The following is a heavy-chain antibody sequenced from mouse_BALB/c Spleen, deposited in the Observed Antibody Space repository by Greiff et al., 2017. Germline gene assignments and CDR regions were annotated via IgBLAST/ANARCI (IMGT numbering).Heavy chain of an antibody. CDR1: GYSFTGYY. CDR3: ARGFTTAPFAY. V-gene: IGHV1-31*01. D-gene: IGHD1-2*01. Sequence: VQLKESGPELVKPGASVKISCKASGYSFTGYYMHWVKQSHVKSLEWIGRINPYNGATSYNQNFKDKASLTVDKSSSTAYMELHSLTSEDSAVYYCARGFTTAPFAYWGQGTLVTVSA. J-gene: IGHJ3*01. CDR2: INPYNGAT.